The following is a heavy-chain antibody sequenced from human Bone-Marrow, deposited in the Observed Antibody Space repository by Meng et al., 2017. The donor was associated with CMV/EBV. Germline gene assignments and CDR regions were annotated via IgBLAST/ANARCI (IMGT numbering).Heavy chain of an antibody. D-gene: IGHD2-2*01. V-gene: IGHV4-59*01. CDR1: GDSISNYY. Sequence: SETLSLTCTVSGDSISNYYWSWIRQPPGKGLEWIGYIYHSGSTNYNPSLKSRVTISVDTSKNQFSLKLSSVTAADTAVYYCARQVVPAATPIDWGQGTLVTVSS. J-gene: IGHJ4*02. CDR3: ARQVVPAATPID. CDR2: IYHSGST.